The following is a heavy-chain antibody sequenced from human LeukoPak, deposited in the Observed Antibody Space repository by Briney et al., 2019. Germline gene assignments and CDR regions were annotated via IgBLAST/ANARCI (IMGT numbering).Heavy chain of an antibody. V-gene: IGHV4-61*01. J-gene: IGHJ3*02. CDR3: ARDPFDWSTDAFDI. Sequence: PSETLSLTCTVSGGSVSSGSYYWSWIRQPLGKGLEWIGYIYYSGSTNYNPSLKSRVTISVDTSKNQFSLKLSSVTAADTAVYYCARDPFDWSTDAFDIWGQGTMVTVSS. CDR2: IYYSGST. D-gene: IGHD3-9*01. CDR1: GGSVSSGSYY.